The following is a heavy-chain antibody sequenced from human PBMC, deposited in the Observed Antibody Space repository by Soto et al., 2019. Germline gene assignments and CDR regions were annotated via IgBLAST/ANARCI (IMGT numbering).Heavy chain of an antibody. CDR3: ARVNPNWSDAFAI. CDR1: GGSISSGGYY. Sequence: SETLSLTCTVSGGSISSGGYYWSWIRQHPGKGLEWIGYIYYSGSTYYNPSLKSRVTISVDTSKNQFSLKLSSVTAADTAVYYCARVNPNWSDAFAICGHGTMPTVS. D-gene: IGHD1-1*01. V-gene: IGHV4-31*03. CDR2: IYYSGST. J-gene: IGHJ3*02.